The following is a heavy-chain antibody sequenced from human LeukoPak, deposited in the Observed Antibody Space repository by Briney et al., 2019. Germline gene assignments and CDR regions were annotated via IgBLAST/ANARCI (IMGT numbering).Heavy chain of an antibody. J-gene: IGHJ4*02. CDR2: ISYDGSNK. CDR3: ARERGYTYGLDY. D-gene: IGHD5-18*01. V-gene: IGHV3-30-3*01. Sequence: PGGSLRLSCAASGFTFSSYAMHWVRQAPGKGLEWVAVISYDGSNKYYTDSVKGRFTISRDNSKNTLYLQMNSLRAVDTAVYSCARERGYTYGLDYWGQGTLVTVSS. CDR1: GFTFSSYA.